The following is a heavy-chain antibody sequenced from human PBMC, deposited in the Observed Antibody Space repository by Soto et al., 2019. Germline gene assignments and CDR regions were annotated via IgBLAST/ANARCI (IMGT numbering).Heavy chain of an antibody. J-gene: IGHJ6*03. V-gene: IGHV4-39*01. CDR2: IYYSGST. CDR1: GGSISSSSYY. CDR3: AGRTFIVVVPAATRSPMDV. D-gene: IGHD2-2*01. Sequence: SETLSLTCTVSGGSISSSSYYWGWIRQPPGKGLEWIGSIYYSGSTYYNPSLKSRVTISVDTSKNQFSLKLSSVTAADTAVYYCAGRTFIVVVPAATRSPMDVWGKGTTVTVSS.